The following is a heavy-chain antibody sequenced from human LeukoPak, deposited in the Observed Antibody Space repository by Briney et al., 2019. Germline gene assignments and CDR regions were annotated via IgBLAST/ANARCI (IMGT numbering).Heavy chain of an antibody. V-gene: IGHV3-74*01. Sequence: GRSLRPSCAASAFTSSDYWIDSGRQAPGDGLVWVSRINTVGTFIRHAHSVQGRFTISSDAAKNTLFLQMNSLRAEDKAVYYCAREARVRGALQYWGQGVLVTVSA. CDR3: AREARVRGALQY. D-gene: IGHD3-3*01. CDR2: INTVGTFI. CDR1: AFTSSDYW. J-gene: IGHJ4*02.